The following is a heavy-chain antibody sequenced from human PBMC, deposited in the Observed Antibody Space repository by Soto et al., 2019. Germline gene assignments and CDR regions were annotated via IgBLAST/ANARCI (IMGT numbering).Heavy chain of an antibody. J-gene: IGHJ4*02. V-gene: IGHV1-24*01. CDR3: ATGWIQLWLLDY. Sequence: ASVKVSCKVSGYTLTELSMHWVRQAPGKGLEWMGGFDPEDGGTIYAQKFQGRVTMTEATSTDTAYMELSSLRSEDTAVYYCATGWIQLWLLDYWGQGTLVTVSS. D-gene: IGHD5-18*01. CDR1: GYTLTELS. CDR2: FDPEDGGT.